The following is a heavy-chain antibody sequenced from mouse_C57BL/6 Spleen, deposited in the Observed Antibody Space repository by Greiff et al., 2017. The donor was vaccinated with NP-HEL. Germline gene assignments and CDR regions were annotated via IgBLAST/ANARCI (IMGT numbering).Heavy chain of an antibody. CDR3: ARHYYGSSYEGYFDV. V-gene: IGHV5-12*01. J-gene: IGHJ1*03. CDR2: ISNGGGST. CDR1: GFTFSDYY. Sequence: EVKLVDSGGGLVQPGGSLKLSCAASGFTFSDYYMYWVRQTPEKRLEWVAYISNGGGSTYYPDTVKGRFTISRDNAKNTLYLQMSRLKSEDTAMYYCARHYYGSSYEGYFDVWGTGTTVTVSS. D-gene: IGHD1-1*01.